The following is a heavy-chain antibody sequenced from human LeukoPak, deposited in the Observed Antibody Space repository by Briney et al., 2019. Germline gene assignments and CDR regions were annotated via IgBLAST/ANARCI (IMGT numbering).Heavy chain of an antibody. J-gene: IGHJ4*02. CDR3: ARGRFSGLPRATTSQFDY. CDR1: GGSFSGYS. V-gene: IGHV4-34*01. CDR2: IKDSGSP. Sequence: SETLSLTCAVYGGSFSGYSWTWIRQPPGKGLEWIGEIKDSGSPTFNPSLKSRVTMSVDTSNNQFSVRLGSLTAADTAVYYCARGRFSGLPRATTSQFDYWGQGTLVTVSS. D-gene: IGHD6-19*01.